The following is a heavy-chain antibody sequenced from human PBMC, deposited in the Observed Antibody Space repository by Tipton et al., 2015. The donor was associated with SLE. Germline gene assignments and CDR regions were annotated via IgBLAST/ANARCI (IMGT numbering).Heavy chain of an antibody. CDR2: IYHSGST. CDR3: ATTSGVLWFGELDGYYYGMDV. CDR1: GGSISSYY. V-gene: IGHV4-59*12. D-gene: IGHD3-10*01. Sequence: LRLSCTVSGGSISSYYWSWIRQPPGKGLEWIGEIYHSGSTNYNPSLKSRVTISVDKSKNQFSLKLSSVTAADTAVYYCATTSGVLWFGELDGYYYGMDVWGQGTTVTVSS. J-gene: IGHJ6*02.